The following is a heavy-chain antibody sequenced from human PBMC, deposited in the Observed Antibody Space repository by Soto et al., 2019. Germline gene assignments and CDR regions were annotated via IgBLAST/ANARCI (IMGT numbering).Heavy chain of an antibody. CDR1: GGSISSGGYS. CDR2: IYHSGST. J-gene: IGHJ5*02. Sequence: QLQLQESGSGLVKPSQTLSLTCAVSGGSISSGGYSWSWIRQPPGKGVEWIGYIYHSGSTYYNPSLKSRVTISVDRVKNQFSLKLSSVTAADTAVYYCARSYYDSSGYYYVGWFDPWGQGTLVTVSS. V-gene: IGHV4-30-2*01. CDR3: ARSYYDSSGYYYVGWFDP. D-gene: IGHD3-22*01.